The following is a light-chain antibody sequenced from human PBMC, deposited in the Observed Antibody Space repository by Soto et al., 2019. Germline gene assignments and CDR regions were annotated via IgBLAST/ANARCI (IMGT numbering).Light chain of an antibody. Sequence: QSVLTQPPSASGSPGQSVTISCTGTSSHVGGHDYVSWYQQHPGKAPKLMIYEVTIRPSGVSDRFSGSKSGNTASLTVSGLQAEDEADYYCSSYTGGNPSYVFGTGTKVTVL. CDR1: SSHVGGHDY. V-gene: IGLV2-8*01. CDR3: SSYTGGNPSYV. J-gene: IGLJ1*01. CDR2: EVT.